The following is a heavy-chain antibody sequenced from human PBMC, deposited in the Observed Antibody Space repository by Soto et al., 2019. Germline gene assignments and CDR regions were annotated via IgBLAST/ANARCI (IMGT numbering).Heavy chain of an antibody. J-gene: IGHJ6*03. CDR3: ARDRDDFWSGYSGYCMDV. V-gene: IGHV4-59*01. CDR2: IYYSGST. Sequence: PSETLSLTCTVSGGSISSYYWSWIRQPPGKGLEWIGYIYYSGSTNYNPSLKSRVTISVDTSKNQFSLKLSSVTAADTAVYYCARDRDDFWSGYSGYCMDVWGKGTTVTVSS. D-gene: IGHD3-3*01. CDR1: GGSISSYY.